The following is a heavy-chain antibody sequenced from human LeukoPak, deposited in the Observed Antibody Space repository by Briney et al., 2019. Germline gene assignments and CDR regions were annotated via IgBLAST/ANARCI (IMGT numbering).Heavy chain of an antibody. CDR2: INWNGGST. D-gene: IGHD5-18*01. Sequence: RPGGSLRLSRAASGFTFDDYGMSWVRQAPGKGLEWVSGINWNGGSTGYADSVKGRFTISRDNAKNSLYLQMNSLRAEDTAVYYCASSRPRYSLDYWGQGTLVTVSS. V-gene: IGHV3-20*04. CDR3: ASSRPRYSLDY. CDR1: GFTFDDYG. J-gene: IGHJ4*02.